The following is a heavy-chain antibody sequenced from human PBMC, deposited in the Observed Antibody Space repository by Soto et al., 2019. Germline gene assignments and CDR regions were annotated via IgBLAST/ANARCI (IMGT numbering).Heavy chain of an antibody. Sequence: GGSLSLYCAAAGFTFSSYAMSWVRQAPGKGLEWVSAISGSGGSTYYADSVKGRFTISRDNTKNTLYLQMNSLRAEDTAVYYCAKDTDIVATILDSYFDYWGQGTLVTVSS. V-gene: IGHV3-23*01. J-gene: IGHJ4*02. CDR1: GFTFSSYA. D-gene: IGHD5-12*01. CDR3: AKDTDIVATILDSYFDY. CDR2: ISGSGGST.